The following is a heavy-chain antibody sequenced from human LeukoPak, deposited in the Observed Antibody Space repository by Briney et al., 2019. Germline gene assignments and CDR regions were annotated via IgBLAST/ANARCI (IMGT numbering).Heavy chain of an antibody. V-gene: IGHV3-9*01. CDR1: GITFGDYA. Sequence: PGRSLRLSCAAAGITFGDYAMHLVRQAPGKGLEWVSGIGYNSGSIGYADSVRGRFTISRDNARNSLYLQMNSLRAEDTALYYCAKELSVTGMSPPDYWGQGTLLTVSS. D-gene: IGHD1-20*01. CDR2: IGYNSGSI. CDR3: AKELSVTGMSPPDY. J-gene: IGHJ4*02.